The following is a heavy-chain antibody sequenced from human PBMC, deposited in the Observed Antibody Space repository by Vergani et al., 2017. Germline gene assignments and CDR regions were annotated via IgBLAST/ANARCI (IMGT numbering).Heavy chain of an antibody. Sequence: QVQLVQSGAEVGKPGASVKISCKASGYTFTAYYIHWVRQAPEQGLEWVGVISPDGFGTFYAQKFQGRVTITRDTSTSTVYVEVTSLRSDDTAVYYCAREPPLTEFFDYWGQGTLVTVSS. CDR1: GYTFTAYY. V-gene: IGHV1-46*03. J-gene: IGHJ4*02. D-gene: IGHD2-21*02. CDR2: ISPDGFGT. CDR3: AREPPLTEFFDY.